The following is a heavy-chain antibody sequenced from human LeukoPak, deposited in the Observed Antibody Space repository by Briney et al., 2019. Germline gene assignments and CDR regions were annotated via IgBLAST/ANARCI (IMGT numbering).Heavy chain of an antibody. CDR1: GGSISSYY. J-gene: IGHJ4*02. CDR2: INHSGST. V-gene: IGHV4-34*01. Sequence: SETLSLTCTVSGGSISSYYWSWIRQPPGKGLEWIGEINHSGSTNYNPSLKSRVTISVDTSKNQFSLKLSSVTAADTAVYYCARIMTTVNYWGQGTLVTVSS. D-gene: IGHD4-11*01. CDR3: ARIMTTVNY.